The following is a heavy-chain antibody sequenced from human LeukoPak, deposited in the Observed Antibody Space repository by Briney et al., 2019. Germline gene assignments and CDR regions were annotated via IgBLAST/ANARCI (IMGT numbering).Heavy chain of an antibody. Sequence: GGSLRLSCAASGFTFSSYWMHWVRQAPGKGLVWVSRINTDGSSTSYADSVEGRFTISRDNAKNTAYLQMNSLRAEDTAVYYCARVKVGSWDWFDPWGQGTLVTVSS. J-gene: IGHJ5*02. CDR2: INTDGSST. CDR3: ARVKVGSWDWFDP. V-gene: IGHV3-74*01. CDR1: GFTFSSYW. D-gene: IGHD1-26*01.